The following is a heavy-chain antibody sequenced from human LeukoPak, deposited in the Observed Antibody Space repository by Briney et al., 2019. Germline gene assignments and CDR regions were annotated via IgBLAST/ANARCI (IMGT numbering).Heavy chain of an antibody. Sequence: GGSLRLSCAASGFTFSSYAMSWVRQAPGKGLEWVSAISGSGGSTYYADSVKGRFTISRDNSKNTLYLQMNSLRAEDTAVYYCANPPVVIAVAGTSDYWGQGTLATVSS. D-gene: IGHD6-19*01. CDR3: ANPPVVIAVAGTSDY. J-gene: IGHJ4*02. CDR1: GFTFSSYA. V-gene: IGHV3-23*01. CDR2: ISGSGGST.